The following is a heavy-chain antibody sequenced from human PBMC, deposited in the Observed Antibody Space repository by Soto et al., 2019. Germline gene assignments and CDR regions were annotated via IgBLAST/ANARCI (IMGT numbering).Heavy chain of an antibody. Sequence: RXSVKVSCNTSGCNFTSYAMHLVRQAPGQRREWMGWINSGNGNTKYSQRFQDRVTITMDTYASTAYMELSSLRSEDTAVYYCSSEHYVSGSYLGYFQNWGQGTLVTVSP. CDR2: INSGNGNT. D-gene: IGHD3-10*01. CDR3: SSEHYVSGSYLGYFQN. J-gene: IGHJ1*01. V-gene: IGHV1-3*01. CDR1: GCNFTSYA.